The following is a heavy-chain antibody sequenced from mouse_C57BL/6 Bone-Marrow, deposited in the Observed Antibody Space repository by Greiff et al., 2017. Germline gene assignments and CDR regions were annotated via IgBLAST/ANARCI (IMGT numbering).Heavy chain of an antibody. CDR3: ARGGYYFDY. J-gene: IGHJ2*01. CDR1: GYTFTDYY. CDR2: INPNNGGT. Sequence: VQLQQSGPELVKPGASVKISCKASGYTFTDYYMNWVKQSHGKSLEWIGDINPNNGGTSYNQKFKGKATLTVDKSYSTAYMELRSLTSEDSEVYYCARGGYYFDYWGQGTTLTVSS. V-gene: IGHV1-26*01.